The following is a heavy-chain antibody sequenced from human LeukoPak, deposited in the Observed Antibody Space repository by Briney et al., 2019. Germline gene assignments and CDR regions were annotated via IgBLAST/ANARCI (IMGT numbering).Heavy chain of an antibody. CDR2: IKSDGSEE. CDR3: AKEKTVAGWYFDL. J-gene: IGHJ2*01. Sequence: PGGTLRLSCVASGFPFEIYWMRWVRHGPGKGLEWVANIKSDGSEEYYADSVKGRLTVSRDNAKNSLLLQMNSLRVEDTAVYYCAKEKTVAGWYFDLWGRGTLVTVSS. V-gene: IGHV3-7*01. D-gene: IGHD6-19*01. CDR1: GFPFEIYW.